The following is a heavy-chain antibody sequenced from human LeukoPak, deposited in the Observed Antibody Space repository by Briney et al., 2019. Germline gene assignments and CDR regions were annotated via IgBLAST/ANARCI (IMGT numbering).Heavy chain of an antibody. CDR3: ASDLGSVWYDAFDI. Sequence: GYLRLSCAAPGFAFKSYEMNWVRQGHGKGVEWALCINSSGSTRYYAGSVKGPLTISRDNSKDELYLQMNSLRAEDTAGYYCASDLGSVWYDAFDIWGQGTMVTVSS. CDR1: GFAFKSYE. CDR2: INSSGSTR. V-gene: IGHV3-48*03. J-gene: IGHJ3*02. D-gene: IGHD6-19*01.